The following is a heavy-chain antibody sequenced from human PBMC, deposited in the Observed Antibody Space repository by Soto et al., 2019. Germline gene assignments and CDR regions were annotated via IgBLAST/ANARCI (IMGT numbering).Heavy chain of an antibody. Sequence: GGSLRLSCASSGFTFXDYYMSLIRQAPGKGLEWVSYISSSGSTIYYADSVKGRFTISRDNAKNSLYLQMNSLRAEDTAVYYCARPSAGLGPFDYWGQGTLVTVSS. CDR2: ISSSGSTI. CDR1: GFTFXDYY. D-gene: IGHD3-3*01. CDR3: ARPSAGLGPFDY. V-gene: IGHV3-11*01. J-gene: IGHJ4*02.